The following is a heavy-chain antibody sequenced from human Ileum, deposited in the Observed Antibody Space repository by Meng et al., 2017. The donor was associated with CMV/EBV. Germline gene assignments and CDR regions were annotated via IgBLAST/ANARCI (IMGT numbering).Heavy chain of an antibody. CDR3: ATNGGVPAAILIDFDY. J-gene: IGHJ4*02. CDR2: IIPIFGTA. CDR1: GNFSSYA. Sequence: GNFSSYAISWVRQAPGQGLEWMGGIIPIFGTANYAQKFQGRVTITTDESTSTAYMELSSLRSEDTAVYYCATNGGVPAAILIDFDYWGQGTLVTVSS. D-gene: IGHD2-2*02. V-gene: IGHV1-69*05.